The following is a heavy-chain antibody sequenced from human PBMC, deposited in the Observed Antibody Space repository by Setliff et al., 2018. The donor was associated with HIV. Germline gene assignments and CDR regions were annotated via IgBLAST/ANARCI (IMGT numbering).Heavy chain of an antibody. CDR1: GFTVSSNY. CDR2: INWNGGST. V-gene: IGHV3-20*04. Sequence: GGSLRLSCAASGFTVSSNYMSWVRQAPGKGLEWVSGINWNGGSTGYADSVKGRFTISRDNAKNSLYLQMNSLRAEDTALYYCARGGAAADNYYYMDVWGKGTTVTVSS. CDR3: ARGGAAADNYYYMDV. J-gene: IGHJ6*03. D-gene: IGHD6-13*01.